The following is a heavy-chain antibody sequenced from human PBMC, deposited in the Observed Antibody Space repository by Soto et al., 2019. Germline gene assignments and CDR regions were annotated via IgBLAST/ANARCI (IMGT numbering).Heavy chain of an antibody. Sequence: GESLKISCAASGFTFSSYAMSWVRQAPGKGLEWVSAISGSGGSTYYADSVKGRFTISRDNSKNTLYLQMNSLRAEDTAVYYCATHYGVKGNTFDYWGQGTLVTVSS. CDR1: GFTFSSYA. J-gene: IGHJ4*02. CDR2: ISGSGGST. V-gene: IGHV3-23*01. CDR3: ATHYGVKGNTFDY. D-gene: IGHD4-17*01.